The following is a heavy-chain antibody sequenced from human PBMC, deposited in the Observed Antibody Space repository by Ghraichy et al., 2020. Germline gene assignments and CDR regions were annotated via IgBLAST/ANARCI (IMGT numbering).Heavy chain of an antibody. CDR3: ARGRDGYNHFDY. J-gene: IGHJ4*02. CDR2: IYPGDSER. CDR1: GYTFTTYW. V-gene: IGHV5-51*01. Sequence: GESLNISCKGSGYTFTTYWIGWVRQMPGKGLEWMGIIYPGDSERRYSPSFQGQVTISSDKSISTAYLQWSSLKASDTAMYYCARGRDGYNHFDYWGQGTLVTVSS. D-gene: IGHD5-24*01.